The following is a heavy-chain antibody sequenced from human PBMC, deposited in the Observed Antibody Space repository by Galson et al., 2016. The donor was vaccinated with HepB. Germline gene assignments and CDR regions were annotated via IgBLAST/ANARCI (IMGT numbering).Heavy chain of an antibody. CDR1: GGSVTSSLYY. D-gene: IGHD5/OR15-5a*01. Sequence: SETLSLTCTVSGGSVTSSLYYWGWVRQPPGKGLEWIGTGFYDGSTNYSPSLKNRVTISLDTATNQFSLQLNSVTAAETAVYFCARHISGGSVYLYYYDAMDVWGQGTTVTVSS. V-gene: IGHV4-39*01. CDR3: ARHISGGSVYLYYYDAMDV. J-gene: IGHJ6*02. CDR2: GFYDGST.